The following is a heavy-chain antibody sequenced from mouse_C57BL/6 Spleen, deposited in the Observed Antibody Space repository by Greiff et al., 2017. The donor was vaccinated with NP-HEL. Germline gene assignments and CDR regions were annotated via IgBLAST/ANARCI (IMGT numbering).Heavy chain of an antibody. CDR1: GFTFSSYA. D-gene: IGHD1-1*01. V-gene: IGHV5-4*01. CDR2: ISDGGSYT. CDR3: ARSYYYGSSHYYAMDY. J-gene: IGHJ4*01. Sequence: EVQLVESGGGLVKPGGSLKLSCAASGFTFSSYAMSWVRQTPEKRLEWVATISDGGSYTYYPDNVKGRFTISRDNAKNNLYLQMSHLKSEDTAMYYCARSYYYGSSHYYAMDYWGQGTSVTVSS.